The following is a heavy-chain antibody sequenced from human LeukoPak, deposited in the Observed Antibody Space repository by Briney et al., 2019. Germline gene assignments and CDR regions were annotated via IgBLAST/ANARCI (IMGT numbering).Heavy chain of an antibody. D-gene: IGHD6-13*01. CDR3: ARGDSSSWYIWGYYYYYMDV. Sequence: GGSLRLSCAASGFTFSDYYMSWIRQAPGKGLEWASYISSSGSTIYYADSVKGRFTISRDNAKNSLYLQMNSLRAEDTAVYYCARGDSSSWYIWGYYYYYMDVWGKGTTVTVSS. V-gene: IGHV3-11*01. CDR1: GFTFSDYY. J-gene: IGHJ6*03. CDR2: ISSSGSTI.